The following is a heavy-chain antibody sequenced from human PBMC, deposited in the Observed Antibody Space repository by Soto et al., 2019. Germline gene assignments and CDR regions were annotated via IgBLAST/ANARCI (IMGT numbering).Heavy chain of an antibody. V-gene: IGHV3-73*01. CDR3: TLTTVTTWGY. D-gene: IGHD4-17*01. CDR1: GFTFSGSA. Sequence: EVQLVESGGGLVQPGGSLKLSCAASGFTFSGSAMHWVRQASGKGLEWVGRIRSKANSYATAYAASVKGRFTISRDDSKNKAYLQMNSLKTEDTAVYYCTLTTVTTWGYWGQGTLGTVSS. CDR2: IRSKANSYAT. J-gene: IGHJ4*02.